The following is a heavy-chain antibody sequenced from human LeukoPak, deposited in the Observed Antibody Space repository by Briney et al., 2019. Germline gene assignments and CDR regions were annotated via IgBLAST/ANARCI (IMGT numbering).Heavy chain of an antibody. V-gene: IGHV1-8*01. Sequence: ASVKVSCKASGYTLTSYDINWVRQATGQGLEWMGWMNPNSGNTGYAQKFQGRVTMTRNTSISTAYMELSSLRSEDTAVYYCARWGVIPGTTFDYWGQGTLVTVSS. D-gene: IGHD1-20*01. CDR2: MNPNSGNT. CDR3: ARWGVIPGTTFDY. J-gene: IGHJ4*02. CDR1: GYTLTSYD.